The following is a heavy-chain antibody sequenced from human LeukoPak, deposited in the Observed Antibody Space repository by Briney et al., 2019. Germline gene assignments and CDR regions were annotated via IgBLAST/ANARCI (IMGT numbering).Heavy chain of an antibody. D-gene: IGHD3-10*01. V-gene: IGHV4-39*01. CDR1: GGSISSSSYC. CDR2: IYYSGST. Sequence: SETLSLTCTVSGGSISSSSYCWGWIRQPPGKGLEWIGSIYYSGSTYYNPSLKSRVTISVDTSKNQFSLKLSSVTAADTAVYYCARGRMVRGVDYYYYYYYMDVWGKGTTVTISS. J-gene: IGHJ6*03. CDR3: ARGRMVRGVDYYYYYYYMDV.